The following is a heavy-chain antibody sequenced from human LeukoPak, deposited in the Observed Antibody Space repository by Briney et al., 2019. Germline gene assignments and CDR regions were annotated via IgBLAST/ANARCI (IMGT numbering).Heavy chain of an antibody. CDR3: AKDQYYYDSSGYFDY. D-gene: IGHD3-22*01. CDR1: GFTFGTYW. CDR2: ISWNSGSI. J-gene: IGHJ4*02. V-gene: IGHV3-9*01. Sequence: GGSLKLSCAASGFTFGTYWLTWIRQAPGKGLEWVSGISWNSGSIGYADSVKGRFTISRDNAKNSLYLQMNSLRAEDTALYYCAKDQYYYDSSGYFDYWGQGTLVTVSS.